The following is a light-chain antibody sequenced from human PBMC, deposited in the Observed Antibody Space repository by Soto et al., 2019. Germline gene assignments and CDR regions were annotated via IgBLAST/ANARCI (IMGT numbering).Light chain of an antibody. CDR1: QSISSY. Sequence: EIVLTQSPATLSLSPGERATLSCRASQSISSYLAWYQQKPGQAPRLLIYDASNRATGIPARFSGSGSGTDFTLTISSLEPEDFAVYYCQHRISWHLTFGQGTRLEIK. CDR3: QHRISWHLT. J-gene: IGKJ5*01. CDR2: DAS. V-gene: IGKV3-11*01.